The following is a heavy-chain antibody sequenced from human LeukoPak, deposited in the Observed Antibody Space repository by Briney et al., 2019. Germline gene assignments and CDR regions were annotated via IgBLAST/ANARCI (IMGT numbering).Heavy chain of an antibody. D-gene: IGHD2/OR15-2a*01. CDR3: ARNTTDRPYDF. J-gene: IGHJ4*02. Sequence: GGSLRLSCAASGFNFHVFDMTWVRQAPGKGLEWLSTVIASGSYTYYAASVKGRFTISRDNSKNTLHLQMDSLRVEDTAVYLCARNTTDRPYDFWGQGTLVTVSS. CDR1: GFNFHVFD. V-gene: IGHV3-23*01. CDR2: VIASGSYT.